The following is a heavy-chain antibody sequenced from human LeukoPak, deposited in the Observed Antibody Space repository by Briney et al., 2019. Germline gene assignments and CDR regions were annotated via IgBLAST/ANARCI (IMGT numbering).Heavy chain of an antibody. CDR2: IKEDGSET. D-gene: IGHD6-19*01. CDR1: GFTFSSYW. Sequence: PGGSLRLSCAASGFTFSSYWMRWVRQAPGKGLEWVASIKEDGSETYYVDSVKGRFTVSRDNAKNSLYLQMNSLRVEDTAVYYCTRDSGRSRLDYWGQGILVTVSS. CDR3: TRDSGRSRLDY. J-gene: IGHJ4*02. V-gene: IGHV3-7*01.